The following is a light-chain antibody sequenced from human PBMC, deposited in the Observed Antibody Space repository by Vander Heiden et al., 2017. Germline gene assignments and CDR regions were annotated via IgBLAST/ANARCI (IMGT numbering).Light chain of an antibody. CDR2: AAS. CDR1: QGISSY. CDR3: QQYYYSLT. Sequence: AIRITQSPSSLSASTGDRVTITCRASQGISSYLAWYQQKPGKAPKLLIYAASTLQSGVPSRFSGSGSGTDFTLTISCLQSEDFATYYCQQYYYSLTFSGGTKVEIK. J-gene: IGKJ4*01. V-gene: IGKV1-8*01.